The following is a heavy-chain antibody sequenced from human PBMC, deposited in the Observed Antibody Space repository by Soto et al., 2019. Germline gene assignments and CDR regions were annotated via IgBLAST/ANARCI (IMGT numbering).Heavy chain of an antibody. CDR3: ARDVLIVSVAGTVGIDY. CDR1: GFTFSSYG. D-gene: IGHD6-19*01. J-gene: IGHJ4*02. CDR2: IWYDGSNK. V-gene: IGHV3-33*01. Sequence: QVQLVESGGGVVQPGRSLRLSCAASGFTFSSYGMHWVRQAPGKGLEWVAVIWYDGSNKYFADSVKGRFTISRDNSKNTLYLQMSSLRAEDTAVYYCARDVLIVSVAGTVGIDYRGQGTLVTVSS.